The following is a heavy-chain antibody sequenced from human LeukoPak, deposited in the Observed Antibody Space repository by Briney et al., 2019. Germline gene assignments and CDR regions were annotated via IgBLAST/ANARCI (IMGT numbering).Heavy chain of an antibody. D-gene: IGHD4-17*01. Sequence: PSETLSLTCTVSGGSISSSSYYWGWIRQPPGKGLEWIGSIYYSGSTYYNPSLKSRVTISVDTSKNQFSLKLSSVTAADTAVYYCASIYGDYVRRKFDPWGQGTLVTVSS. CDR3: ASIYGDYVRRKFDP. J-gene: IGHJ5*02. V-gene: IGHV4-39*07. CDR1: GGSISSSSYY. CDR2: IYYSGST.